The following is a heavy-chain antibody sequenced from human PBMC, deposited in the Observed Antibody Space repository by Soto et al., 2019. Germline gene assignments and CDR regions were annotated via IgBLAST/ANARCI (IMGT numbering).Heavy chain of an antibody. CDR3: TRHGQAARRLDY. Sequence: QLQLQESGPGLVKPSEILSLTCTVSGGPISSSSYYWGWIRQPPGKGLEWIGSIYYSGSTYYNPSLKSRVTISIDTSKKQFSLKVTSVTAADTAVYSCTRHGQAARRLDYWGQGALVTVSS. CDR2: IYYSGST. J-gene: IGHJ4*02. D-gene: IGHD6-6*01. V-gene: IGHV4-39*01. CDR1: GGPISSSSYY.